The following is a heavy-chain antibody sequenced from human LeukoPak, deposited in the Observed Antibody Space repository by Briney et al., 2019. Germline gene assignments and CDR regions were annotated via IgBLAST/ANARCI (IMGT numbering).Heavy chain of an antibody. V-gene: IGHV1-2*02. D-gene: IGHD6-13*01. Sequence: WASVKVSCKASGYTFTGYYMHWVRQAPGQGLEWMGWINPNSGGTNYAQKFQGRVTMTRDTSISTAYMELSRLRSDDTAVYYCARSSIAAAGTMHYYYYMDVWGKGTTVTVSS. CDR3: ARSSIAAAGTMHYYYYMDV. CDR2: INPNSGGT. CDR1: GYTFTGYY. J-gene: IGHJ6*03.